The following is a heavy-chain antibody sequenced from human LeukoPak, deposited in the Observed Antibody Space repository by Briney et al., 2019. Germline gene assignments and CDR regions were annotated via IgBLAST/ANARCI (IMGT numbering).Heavy chain of an antibody. D-gene: IGHD4-17*01. CDR3: AKREEGTTGRFFDY. CDR1: GFTFTNYA. J-gene: IGHJ4*02. Sequence: GGSLRLSCAASGFTFTNYAMTWVRRAPGKGLEWVSGISEGVGNTYYADSVKGRFTISRDHSKNTLYLQMNSLRAEDTALYYCAKREEGTTGRFFDYWGQGTLVTVSS. V-gene: IGHV3-23*01. CDR2: ISEGVGNT.